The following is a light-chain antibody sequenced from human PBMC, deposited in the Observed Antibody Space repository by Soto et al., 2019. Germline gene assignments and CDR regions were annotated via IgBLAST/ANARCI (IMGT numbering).Light chain of an antibody. Sequence: DIVMTQSPDSLAVSMGERATINCRSSQSVLYSSNNKNYLAWYQQKPGHPPKLLIYWTSTRESGVPDRFSGSGSGTDFTLTISSLQAEDVAVYYCHQYYSLPYTFGQGTKLEIK. V-gene: IGKV4-1*01. CDR3: HQYYSLPYT. CDR1: QSVLYSSNNKNY. J-gene: IGKJ2*01. CDR2: WTS.